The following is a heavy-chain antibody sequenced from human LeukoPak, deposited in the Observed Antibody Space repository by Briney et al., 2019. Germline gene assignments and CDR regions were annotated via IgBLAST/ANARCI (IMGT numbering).Heavy chain of an antibody. CDR2: TYYRSKWFN. Sequence: SQTLSLTCAISGDSVSSNSATWNWIRQSPSRGLEWLGRTYYRSKWFNDYAVSVKSRITINPDTSENQFSLQLNSVTPEDTAVYYCTRAFLYSCSSTFDYWGQGTLVTVSS. J-gene: IGHJ4*02. CDR1: GDSVSSNSAT. V-gene: IGHV6-1*01. D-gene: IGHD6-13*01. CDR3: TRAFLYSCSSTFDY.